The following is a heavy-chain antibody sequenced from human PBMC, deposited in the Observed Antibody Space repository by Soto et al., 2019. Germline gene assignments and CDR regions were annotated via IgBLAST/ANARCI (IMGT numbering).Heavy chain of an antibody. CDR1: GYTFTSYG. Sequence: ASVKVSCEASGYTFTSYGISWVRQAPGQGLEWMGWISAYNGNTNYAQKLQGRVTMTTDTSTSTAYMELRSLRSDDTAVYYCARDQGGSYYLDAFDIWGQGTMVTVSS. CDR3: ARDQGGSYYLDAFDI. D-gene: IGHD1-26*01. CDR2: ISAYNGNT. V-gene: IGHV1-18*01. J-gene: IGHJ3*02.